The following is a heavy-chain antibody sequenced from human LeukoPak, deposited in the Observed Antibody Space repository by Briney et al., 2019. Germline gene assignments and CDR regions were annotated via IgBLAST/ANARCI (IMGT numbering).Heavy chain of an antibody. CDR3: ASRKLGNDY. V-gene: IGHV4-39*07. CDR2: IYYSGST. Sequence: SETLSLTCTVSGGSISSTNYYWGWIRQPPGKGLEWIGSIYYSGSTYYNPSLKSRVTISVDTSKNHFSLKLSSVTAADTAVYYCASRKLGNDYWGQGTLVTVSS. CDR1: GGSISSTNYY. D-gene: IGHD7-27*01. J-gene: IGHJ4*02.